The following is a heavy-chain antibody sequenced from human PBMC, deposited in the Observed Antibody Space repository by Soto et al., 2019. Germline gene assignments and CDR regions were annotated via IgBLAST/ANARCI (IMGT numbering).Heavy chain of an antibody. CDR2: ISSSSSYI. Sequence: GGSLRLSCAASGFTFSSYSMNWVRQAPGKGLEWVSSISSSSSYIYYADSVKGRFTISRDKAKNSLYLQMNSLRAEDTAVYYCARDYPGDTYYFDYWGQGTLVTVSS. V-gene: IGHV3-21*01. CDR3: ARDYPGDTYYFDY. CDR1: GFTFSSYS. D-gene: IGHD3-16*01. J-gene: IGHJ4*02.